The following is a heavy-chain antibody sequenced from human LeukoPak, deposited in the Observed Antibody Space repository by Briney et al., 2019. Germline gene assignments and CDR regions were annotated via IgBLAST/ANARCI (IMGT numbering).Heavy chain of an antibody. CDR1: GFTFSSHW. J-gene: IGHJ4*02. Sequence: GGSLRLSCAASGFTFSSHWMHWVRQAPGKGLVWVSRISDDGTNRNYADSVKGRFTISRDNDKNTLYLQMNSLRAEDTAVYYCARIIVGATGIYYWGQGTLVSVSS. V-gene: IGHV3-74*01. CDR2: ISDDGTNR. CDR3: ARIIVGATGIYY. D-gene: IGHD1-26*01.